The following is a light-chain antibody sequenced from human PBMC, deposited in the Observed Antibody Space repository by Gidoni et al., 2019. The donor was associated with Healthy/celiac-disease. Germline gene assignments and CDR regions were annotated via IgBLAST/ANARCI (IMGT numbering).Light chain of an antibody. J-gene: IGLJ2*01. CDR3: QSYDSSLSGSEV. CDR2: GNS. Sequence: QSVLTQPPSVSGAPGQRVTISCTGSSSNIGAGSDVHWYQQLPGTAPKRLIYGNSNRPSGVPDRFSGSKSGTSASLAITGLQAEDEADYYCQSYDSSLSGSEVFGGGTKLTVL. CDR1: SSNIGAGSD. V-gene: IGLV1-40*01.